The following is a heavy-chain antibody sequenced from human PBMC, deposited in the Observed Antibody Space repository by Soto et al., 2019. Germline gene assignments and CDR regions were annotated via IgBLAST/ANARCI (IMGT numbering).Heavy chain of an antibody. J-gene: IGHJ4*02. CDR3: AAGRRDSNHKMYYFDY. V-gene: IGHV1-58*02. CDR1: GFTFTSSA. CDR2: IVVGSGNT. Sequence: GASVKVSCKASGFTFTSSAMQWVRQARGQRLEWIGWIVVGSGNTNYAQKFQERVTITRDMSTSTAYMELSSLRSEDTAMYYCAAGRRDSNHKMYYFDYWGQGTLVTVSS. D-gene: IGHD4-4*01.